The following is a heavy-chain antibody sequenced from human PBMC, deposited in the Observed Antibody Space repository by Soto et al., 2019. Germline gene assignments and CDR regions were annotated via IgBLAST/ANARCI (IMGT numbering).Heavy chain of an antibody. J-gene: IGHJ3*02. Sequence: PSETLSLTCTVSGGSISSYYWSWIRQPPGKGLEWIGYIYYSGSTNYNPSLKSRVTISVDTSKNQFSLKLSSVTAADTAVYYCARLRSGYSSGWFSFSYAFDIWGQGTMVTVSS. CDR1: GGSISSYY. V-gene: IGHV4-59*08. CDR3: ARLRSGYSSGWFSFSYAFDI. D-gene: IGHD6-19*01. CDR2: IYYSGST.